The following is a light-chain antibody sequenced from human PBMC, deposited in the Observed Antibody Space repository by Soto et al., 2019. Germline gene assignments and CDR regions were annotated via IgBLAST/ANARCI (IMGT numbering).Light chain of an antibody. V-gene: IGLV2-14*01. J-gene: IGLJ2*01. CDR2: DVM. CDR1: SSDVGGYNY. CDR3: SSYTSSSTLI. Sequence: LTQPASVSGSPGQSITISCTGTSSDVGGYNYVSWYQQHPGKAPKVMIYDVMNRPSGVSNRFSGSKSGITASLTISGLQAEDEADYYCSSYTSSSTLIFGGGTKVTVL.